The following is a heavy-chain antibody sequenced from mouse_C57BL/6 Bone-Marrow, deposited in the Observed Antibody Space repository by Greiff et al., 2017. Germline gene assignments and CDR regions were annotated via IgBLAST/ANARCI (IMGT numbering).Heavy chain of an antibody. CDR2: ILPSIGRT. V-gene: IGHV15-2*01. CDR1: DSEVFPIAY. J-gene: IGHJ1*03. CDR3: ARWYYGSSYYWYFDV. Sequence: SGSELRSPGSSVKLSCKDFDSEVFPIAYMSWVRQKPGHGFEWIGGILPSIGRTIYGEKFEDKATLDADTLSNTAYLELNSLTSEDSAIYYCARWYYGSSYYWYFDVWGTGTTVTVSS. D-gene: IGHD1-1*01.